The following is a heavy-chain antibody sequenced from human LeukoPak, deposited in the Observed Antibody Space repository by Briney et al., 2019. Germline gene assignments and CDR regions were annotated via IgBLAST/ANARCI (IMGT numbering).Heavy chain of an antibody. V-gene: IGHV4-59*08. CDR1: GGSFSTYY. CDR2: LYYNGSP. D-gene: IGHD6-19*01. CDR3: ARHGSDWAFDF. Sequence: PSETLSLTCTVSGGSFSTYYWSWIRQSPGMGLEWIAYLYYNGSPNDNPSLRSRVTISIDTSKNQFSLKLSSVTAADTAVYYCARHGSDWAFDFWGRGTLVTVSS. J-gene: IGHJ4*02.